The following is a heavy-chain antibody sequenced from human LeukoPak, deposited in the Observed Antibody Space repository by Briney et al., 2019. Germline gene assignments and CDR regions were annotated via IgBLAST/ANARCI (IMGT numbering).Heavy chain of an antibody. CDR3: ARGCGGDCYSGYYYYGMDV. CDR2: INPNSGGT. V-gene: IGHV1-2*02. J-gene: IGHJ6*02. D-gene: IGHD2-21*02. Sequence: ASVKVSCKASGYTFTGYYMHWVRQAPGQGLEWMGWINPNSGGTNYAQKFQGRVTMTRDTSISTAYMELSRLRSDDTAVYYCARGCGGDCYSGYYYYGMDVWGQGTTVTVSS. CDR1: GYTFTGYY.